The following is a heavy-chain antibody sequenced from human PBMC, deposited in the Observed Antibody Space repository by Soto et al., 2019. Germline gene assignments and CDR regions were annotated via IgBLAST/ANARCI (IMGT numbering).Heavy chain of an antibody. CDR2: ISYDGSNK. CDR1: GFTFSSYG. CDR3: AKLYPCSGGSCYDWGGAPGAFDI. Sequence: GGSLRLSCAASGFTFSSYGMHWVRQAPGKGLEWVAVISYDGSNKYYADSVKGRFTISRDNSKNTLYLQMNSLGAEDTAVYYCAKLYPCSGGSCYDWGGAPGAFDIWGQGTMVTVS. V-gene: IGHV3-30*18. D-gene: IGHD2-15*01. J-gene: IGHJ3*02.